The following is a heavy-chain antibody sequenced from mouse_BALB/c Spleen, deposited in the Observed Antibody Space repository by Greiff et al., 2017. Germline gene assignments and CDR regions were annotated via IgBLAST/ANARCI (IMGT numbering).Heavy chain of an antibody. CDR3: ARNGNYAMDY. D-gene: IGHD2-1*01. Sequence: EVQLMESGGGLVQPGGSRKLSCAASGFTFSSFGMHWVRQAPEKGLEWVAYISSGSSTIYYADTVKGRFTISRDNPKNTLFLQMTSLRSEDTAMYYCARNGNYAMDYWGQGTSVTVSS. V-gene: IGHV5-17*02. J-gene: IGHJ4*01. CDR1: GFTFSSFG. CDR2: ISSGSSTI.